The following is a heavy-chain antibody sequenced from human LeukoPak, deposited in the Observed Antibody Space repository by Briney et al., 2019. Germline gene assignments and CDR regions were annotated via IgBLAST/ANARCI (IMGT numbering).Heavy chain of an antibody. D-gene: IGHD5-18*01. CDR1: GFTFSSYS. J-gene: IGHJ4*02. CDR2: ISSSSTI. V-gene: IGHV3-48*01. CDR3: AGDLHSYGY. Sequence: PGGSLRLSCAASGFTFSSYSMNWVRQAPGKGLEWVSYISSSSTIYYADSVKGRFTISRDNAKNSLYLQINSLRAEDTAVYYCAGDLHSYGYWGQGTLVTVSS.